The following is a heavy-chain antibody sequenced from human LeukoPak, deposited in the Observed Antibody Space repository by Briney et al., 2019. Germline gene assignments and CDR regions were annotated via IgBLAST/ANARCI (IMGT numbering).Heavy chain of an antibody. CDR2: INSNGRTT. CDR1: GFSFSTYW. J-gene: IGHJ4*02. V-gene: IGHV3-74*01. CDR3: ARGGSTVTTISST. Sequence: PGGSLRLCCAASGFSFSTYWMHWVRQAPGKGLEWVSLINSNGRTTSYGDAVKGRFTISRDNAKNTLYLQMNRLTAEDTAMYFCARGGSTVTTISSTWGQGTLVTVSS. D-gene: IGHD4-11*01.